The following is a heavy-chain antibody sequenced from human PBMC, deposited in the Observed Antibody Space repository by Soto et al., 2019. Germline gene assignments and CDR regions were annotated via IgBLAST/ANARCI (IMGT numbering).Heavy chain of an antibody. Sequence: GSLRLSCAASGFTFSSYNMNWVRQAPGKGLEWVSSISSSSSYIYYADSVKGRFTISRDNAKNSLYLQMNSLRAEDTAVYYCASHPRDSSGYWYYFDYWGQGTLVTVS. CDR2: ISSSSSYI. CDR1: GFTFSSYN. D-gene: IGHD3-22*01. CDR3: ASHPRDSSGYWYYFDY. J-gene: IGHJ4*02. V-gene: IGHV3-21*01.